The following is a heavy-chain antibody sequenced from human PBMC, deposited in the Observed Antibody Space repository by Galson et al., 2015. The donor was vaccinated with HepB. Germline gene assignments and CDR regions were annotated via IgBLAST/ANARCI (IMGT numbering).Heavy chain of an antibody. J-gene: IGHJ4*02. Sequence: SLRLSCAASGITFSGCSMNWVRQAPGKGLEWVSYISSSGTGIHYADSVKGRFTISRGNAKNSLYLQMNSLRDEDTAVYYCARATYGGWNGFDYWGQGTLVTVSS. D-gene: IGHD4/OR15-4a*01. CDR2: ISSSGTGI. V-gene: IGHV3-48*02. CDR3: ARATYGGWNGFDY. CDR1: GITFSGCS.